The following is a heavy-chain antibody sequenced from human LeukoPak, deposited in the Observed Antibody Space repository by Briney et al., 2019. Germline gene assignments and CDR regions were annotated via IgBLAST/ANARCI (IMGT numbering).Heavy chain of an antibody. CDR1: GFTFSSYG. V-gene: IGHV3-30*18. Sequence: GGSLRLSCAASGFTFSSYGMHWVRQAPGKGLEWVAVISYDGSNKYYADSVKGRFTISRDNSKNTLYLQMNSLRAEDTAVYYCAKIAMVAAIDYWGQGTLVTVSS. J-gene: IGHJ4*02. CDR2: ISYDGSNK. D-gene: IGHD2-15*01. CDR3: AKIAMVAAIDY.